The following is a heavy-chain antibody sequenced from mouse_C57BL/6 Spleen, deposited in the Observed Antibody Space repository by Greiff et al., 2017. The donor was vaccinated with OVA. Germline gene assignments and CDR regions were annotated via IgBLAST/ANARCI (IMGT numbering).Heavy chain of an antibody. J-gene: IGHJ4*01. CDR2: ISDGGSYT. Sequence: EVQLQESGGGLVKPGGSLKLSCAASGFTFSSYAMSWVRQTPEKRLEWVATISDGGSYTYYPDNVKGRFTISRDNAKNNLYLQMSHLKSEDTAMYYCARDQITTVVATNAMDYWGQGTSVTVSS. D-gene: IGHD1-1*01. CDR3: ARDQITTVVATNAMDY. CDR1: GFTFSSYA. V-gene: IGHV5-4*01.